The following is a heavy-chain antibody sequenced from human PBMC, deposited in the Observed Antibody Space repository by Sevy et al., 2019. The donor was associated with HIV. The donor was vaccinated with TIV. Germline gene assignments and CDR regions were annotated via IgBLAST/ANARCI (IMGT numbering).Heavy chain of an antibody. D-gene: IGHD6-13*01. CDR3: ARLSGYSSSWSYFDY. CDR2: ISGSGSTI. CDR1: GFTFSSYS. J-gene: IGHJ4*02. V-gene: IGHV3-48*01. Sequence: GGSLRLSCAASGFTFSSYSMNWVHQAPGKGLEWVSYISGSGSTIYYADSVKGRFTISRDNAKNSLYLQMNSLRAEDTAVYYCARLSGYSSSWSYFDYWGQGTLVTVSS.